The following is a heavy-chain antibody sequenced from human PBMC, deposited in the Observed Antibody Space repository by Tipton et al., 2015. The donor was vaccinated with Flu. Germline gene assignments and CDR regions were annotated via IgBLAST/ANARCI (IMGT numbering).Heavy chain of an antibody. CDR1: GYTFTSYD. V-gene: IGHV1-8*01. CDR2: TNPNSGNT. Sequence: QLVQSGAEVKKPGASVKVSCKASGYTFTSYDINWVRQATGQGLEWMGWTNPNSGNTGYAQEFQGRVTMTRNTSISTAYMELSSLRSEDTAVYYCARLGYDFWSGYSNWFDPWGQGTLVTVSS. CDR3: ARLGYDFWSGYSNWFDP. D-gene: IGHD3-3*01. J-gene: IGHJ5*02.